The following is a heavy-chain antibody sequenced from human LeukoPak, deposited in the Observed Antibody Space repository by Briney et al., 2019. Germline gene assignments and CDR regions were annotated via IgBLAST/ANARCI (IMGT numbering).Heavy chain of an antibody. D-gene: IGHD3-9*01. CDR1: GASINDHY. J-gene: IGHJ3*01. CDR3: ARHRFAWYDFDV. V-gene: IGHV4-59*08. Sequence: SETLSLTCTVSGASINDHYWSWIRQPPGKGLEWIGYKYYAGSTSTNPSLESRVTISVDTSKNQFSLNLYSVTAADTAVFYCARHRFAWYDFDVWGQGKRATVS. CDR2: KYYAGST.